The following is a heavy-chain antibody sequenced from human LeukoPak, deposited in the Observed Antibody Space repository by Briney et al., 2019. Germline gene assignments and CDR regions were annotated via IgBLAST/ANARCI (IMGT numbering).Heavy chain of an antibody. J-gene: IGHJ6*02. V-gene: IGHV1-69*04. CDR2: IIPNIAMP. CDR1: GGTFSNYA. CDR3: ATGKNGVATAIYYYYGMDV. Sequence: ASVKVSCKASGGTFSNYAITWVRQAPGQGLEWMGRIIPNIAMPNYAQKFQGRVTMTEDTSTDTAYMELSSLRSEDTAVYYCATGKNGVATAIYYYYGMDVWGQGTTVTVSS. D-gene: IGHD5-12*01.